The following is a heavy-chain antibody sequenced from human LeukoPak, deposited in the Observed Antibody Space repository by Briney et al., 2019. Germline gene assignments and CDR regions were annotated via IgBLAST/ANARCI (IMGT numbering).Heavy chain of an antibody. J-gene: IGHJ4*02. Sequence: ASVTVSFKASGGTYLSYAIRWVRQAPGQGLEWMGGIIPIFGTANYAQKFQGRVTITADESTSTAYMELSSLRSDDTAVYYCARDGMVRGVIGYWGQGTLVTVSS. CDR2: IIPIFGTA. CDR3: ARDGMVRGVIGY. V-gene: IGHV1-69*13. CDR1: GGTYLSYA. D-gene: IGHD3-10*01.